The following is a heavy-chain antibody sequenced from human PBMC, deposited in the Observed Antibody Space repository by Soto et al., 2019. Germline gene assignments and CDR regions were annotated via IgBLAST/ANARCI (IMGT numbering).Heavy chain of an antibody. CDR3: ARAPAYSSGWPHFDY. J-gene: IGHJ4*02. V-gene: IGHV1-18*01. CDR1: GYTFTSYG. D-gene: IGHD6-19*01. Sequence: VKVSCKASGYTFTSYGISWVRQAPGQGLEWMGWISAYNGNTNYAQKLQGRVTMTTDTSTSTAYMELRSLRSDDTAVYYCARAPAYSSGWPHFDYWGQGTLVTVSS. CDR2: ISAYNGNT.